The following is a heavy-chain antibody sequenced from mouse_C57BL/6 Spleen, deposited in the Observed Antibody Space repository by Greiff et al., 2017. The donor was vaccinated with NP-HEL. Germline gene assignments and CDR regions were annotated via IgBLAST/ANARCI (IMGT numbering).Heavy chain of an antibody. CDR3: AKPYYYGTEVFAY. V-gene: IGHV1-69*01. Sequence: QVQLQQPGAELVMPGASVKLSCKASGYTFTSYWMHWVQQRPGQGLEWIGEIDPSDSYTNYNQKFKGKSTLTVDKSSSTAYMQLSSLTSEDSAVYYCAKPYYYGTEVFAYWGQGTLVTVSA. CDR1: GYTFTSYW. J-gene: IGHJ3*01. CDR2: IDPSDSYT. D-gene: IGHD1-1*01.